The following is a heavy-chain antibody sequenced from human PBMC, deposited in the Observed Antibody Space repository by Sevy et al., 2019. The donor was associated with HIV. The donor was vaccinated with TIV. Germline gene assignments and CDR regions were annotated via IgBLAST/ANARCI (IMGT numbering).Heavy chain of an antibody. D-gene: IGHD6-25*01. CDR3: PRSSGFQSLFDY. CDR2: IKSKASGETT. CDR1: GFTFGDYS. V-gene: IGHV3-49*04. Sequence: GGSLRLSCTASGFTFGDYSMSWVRQAPGKGLEWVTFIKSKASGETTENAASVKGRFSVSRDDSKNIVYLQMNNLKTEDTAIYYCPRSSGFQSLFDYWGQGTLVTVSS. J-gene: IGHJ4*02.